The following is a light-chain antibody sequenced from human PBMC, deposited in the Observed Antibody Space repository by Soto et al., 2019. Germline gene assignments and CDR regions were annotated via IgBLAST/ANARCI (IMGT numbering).Light chain of an antibody. CDR1: QSISSW. CDR2: KAS. J-gene: IGKJ1*01. V-gene: IGKV1-5*03. CDR3: QQYNSYPWT. Sequence: DIQMTQAPSTLSGSVGDRVTITCRASQSISSWLAWYQQKPGKAPKLLIYKASSLESGVPSRFSGSGSGTEFTLTISSLQPDAFATYYCQQYNSYPWTFGQGTKVDTK.